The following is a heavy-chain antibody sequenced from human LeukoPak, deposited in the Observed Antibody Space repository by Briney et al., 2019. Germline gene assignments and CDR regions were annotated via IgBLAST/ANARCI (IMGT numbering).Heavy chain of an antibody. CDR1: GYTFTGYY. J-gene: IGHJ4*02. CDR3: ARVLGNWNPYYLDY. D-gene: IGHD1-20*01. CDR2: INPNSGGT. V-gene: IGHV1-2*02. Sequence: ASVKVSCKASGYTFTGYYMHWVRQAPGQGLEWMGWINPNSGGTNYAQKFQGRVTMTRDTSISTAYMELSRLRSDDAAVYYCARVLGNWNPYYLDYWGQGTLVTVSS.